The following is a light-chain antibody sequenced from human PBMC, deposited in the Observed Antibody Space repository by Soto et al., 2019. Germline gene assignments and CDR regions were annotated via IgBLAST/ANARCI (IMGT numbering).Light chain of an antibody. V-gene: IGLV2-23*02. CDR2: EVS. J-gene: IGLJ1*01. Sequence: QSVLTQPASVSGSPGQSITISCTGTHSDVGSYNLVSWYQQHPGKAPKVIIYEVSERPSGVSHRFSGSKSGNTASLMISGLQAEDEADYYCCSYAGSTTQTYVFGSGTKVTV. CDR3: CSYAGSTTQTYV. CDR1: HSDVGSYNL.